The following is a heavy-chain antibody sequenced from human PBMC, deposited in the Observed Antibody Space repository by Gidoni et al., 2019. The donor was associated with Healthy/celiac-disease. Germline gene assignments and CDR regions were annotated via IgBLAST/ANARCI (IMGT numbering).Heavy chain of an antibody. D-gene: IGHD3-22*01. CDR2: IYYSGST. V-gene: IGHV4-59*01. Sequence: QVQLQESGPGLVKPSETLSLTCPVSGGSISSYYWSWIRQPPGKGLEWIGYIYYSGSTNYNPSLKSRVTISVDTSKNQFSLKLSSVTAADTAVYYCARGDYYDSSGYWRDDAFDIWGQGTMVTVSS. J-gene: IGHJ3*02. CDR3: ARGDYYDSSGYWRDDAFDI. CDR1: GGSISSYY.